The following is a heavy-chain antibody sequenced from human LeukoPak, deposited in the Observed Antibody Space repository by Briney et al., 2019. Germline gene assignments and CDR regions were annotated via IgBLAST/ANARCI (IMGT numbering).Heavy chain of an antibody. CDR1: GESFSGYY. Sequence: SETLSLTCAVYGESFSGYYWSWIRQPPGKGLEWIGEIHHSGSTNYNPSLKSRVTISVDTSKNQFSLMVRSVTAADTAVYYCARGQPRITIFGVVDTNYYYGLDVWGQGTTVTVSS. V-gene: IGHV4-34*01. CDR2: IHHSGST. J-gene: IGHJ6*02. CDR3: ARGQPRITIFGVVDTNYYYGLDV. D-gene: IGHD3-3*01.